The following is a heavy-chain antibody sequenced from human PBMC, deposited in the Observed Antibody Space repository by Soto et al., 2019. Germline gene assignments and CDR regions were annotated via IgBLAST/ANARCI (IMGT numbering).Heavy chain of an antibody. CDR2: INHSGST. J-gene: IGHJ4*02. CDR1: GGSFSGYY. V-gene: IGHV4-34*01. Sequence: QVQLQQWGAGLLKPSETLSLTCAVYGGSFSGYYWSWIRQPPGKGLEWIGEINHSGSTNYNPSLKSRATISVDTYTNQFSLKLSSVTAADTALYSCARRHSSSCCGYWGQGTLVTASS. CDR3: ARRHSSSCCGY. D-gene: IGHD6-13*01.